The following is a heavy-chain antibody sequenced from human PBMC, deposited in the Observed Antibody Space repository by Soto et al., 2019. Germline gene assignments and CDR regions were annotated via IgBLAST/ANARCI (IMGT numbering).Heavy chain of an antibody. CDR1: GFTFSSYS. CDR2: ISSSSSTI. D-gene: IGHD2-2*01. CDR3: ARFLGQLLSFIDY. J-gene: IGHJ4*02. Sequence: GGSLRLSCAASGFTFSSYSMNWVRQAPGKGLEWVSYISSSSSTIYYADSVKGRFTISRDNAKNSLYLQMNSLRAEDTAVYYCARFLGQLLSFIDYWGQGTLVTVSS. V-gene: IGHV3-48*01.